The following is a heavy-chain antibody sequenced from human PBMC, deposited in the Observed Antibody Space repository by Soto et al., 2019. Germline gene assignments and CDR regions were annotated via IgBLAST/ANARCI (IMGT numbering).Heavy chain of an antibody. CDR1: GFTFSNAW. CDR2: IRSKTDGGTT. CDR3: SFQDSTKVTLFDS. D-gene: IGHD2-21*02. J-gene: IGHJ4*02. Sequence: EVQLVESGGGLVKPGGSLRLSCAASGFTFSNAWMNWVRQAPGKGLEWVGRIRSKTDGGTTDYAAPVKGRFTISRDDSNNTLYLQINSLTSEDTAVYYCSFQDSTKVTLFDSWGQGTLVTGS. V-gene: IGHV3-15*01.